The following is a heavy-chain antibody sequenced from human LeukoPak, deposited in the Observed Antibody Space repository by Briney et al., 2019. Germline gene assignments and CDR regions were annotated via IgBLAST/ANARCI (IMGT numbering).Heavy chain of an antibody. Sequence: GGSLTLSCAASGFTFSSHAMSWVPQAPGKGLEWVSAISGSGGSTYYADSVKGRFTISRDSSKNTLYLQMNSLRAEDTAVYYCGKGRITMIVVVDYWGQGTLVTVSS. CDR1: GFTFSSHA. J-gene: IGHJ4*02. CDR3: GKGRITMIVVVDY. CDR2: ISGSGGST. D-gene: IGHD3-22*01. V-gene: IGHV3-23*01.